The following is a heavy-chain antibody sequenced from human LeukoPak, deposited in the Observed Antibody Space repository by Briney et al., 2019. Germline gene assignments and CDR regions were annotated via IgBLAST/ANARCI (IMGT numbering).Heavy chain of an antibody. CDR2: IYSGGST. CDR1: GFTVSSNY. J-gene: IGHJ4*02. CDR3: ARDLSVGAKPDLGFDY. D-gene: IGHD1-26*01. V-gene: IGHV3-53*01. Sequence: GGSLRLSCAASGFTVSSNYMSWVRQAPGKGLEWVSVIYSGGSTDYADSVKGRFTISRDNAKNSLYLQMNSLRAEDTAIYYCARDLSVGAKPDLGFDYWGQGTLVTVSS.